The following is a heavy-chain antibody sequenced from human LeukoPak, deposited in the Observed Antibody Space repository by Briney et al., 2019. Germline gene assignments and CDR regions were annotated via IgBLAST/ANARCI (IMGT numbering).Heavy chain of an antibody. CDR2: ISSSSSYI. CDR1: GFXFSSYS. Sequence: GGSLRLSCAASGFXFSSYSINWVRQAPGKGLEWVSSISSSSSYIYYADSVKGRFTISRDNAKNSLYLQMNSLRAEDTAVYYCATFPITIFGVEFDYWGQGTLVTVSS. V-gene: IGHV3-21*01. D-gene: IGHD3-3*01. J-gene: IGHJ4*02. CDR3: ATFPITIFGVEFDY.